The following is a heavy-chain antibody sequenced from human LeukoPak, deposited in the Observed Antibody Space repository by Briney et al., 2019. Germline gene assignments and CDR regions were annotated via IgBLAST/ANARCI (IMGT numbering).Heavy chain of an antibody. CDR2: IYTSGST. D-gene: IGHD3-3*01. Sequence: SETLSLTCTVSGGSISSGSYYWSWIRQPAGKGLEWIGRIYTSGSTNYNPSLKSRVTISVDTSKNQFSLKLSSVTAADTAVYYCARDHNYDFWSGYYYNWFDHWGQGTLVTVSS. V-gene: IGHV4-61*02. CDR3: ARDHNYDFWSGYYYNWFDH. CDR1: GGSISSGSYY. J-gene: IGHJ5*02.